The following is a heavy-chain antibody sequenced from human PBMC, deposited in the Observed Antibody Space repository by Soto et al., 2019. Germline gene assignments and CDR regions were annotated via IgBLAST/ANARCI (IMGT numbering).Heavy chain of an antibody. Sequence: SETLSLTCTVSGGSMSSYYWTWLRQSPGRGLEWIGYISYSGSTYYNPSLNSRVTISADTSKNQFSLRMNSMIAADTAVYYCARADPDASVGYWGQGALVTVSS. J-gene: IGHJ4*02. V-gene: IGHV4-59*01. D-gene: IGHD2-15*01. CDR3: ARADPDASVGY. CDR1: GGSMSSYY. CDR2: ISYSGST.